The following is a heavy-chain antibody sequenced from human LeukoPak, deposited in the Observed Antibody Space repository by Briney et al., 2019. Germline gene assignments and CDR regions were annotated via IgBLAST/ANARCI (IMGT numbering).Heavy chain of an antibody. V-gene: IGHV3-23*01. J-gene: IGHJ3*02. D-gene: IGHD2-2*01. Sequence: GGSLRLSCAASGFTFSNYGMSWVRQAPGKGLEWVSGISGRGGNTYYADSVKGRFTISRDNSKNTLDLQMNSLRAEDTAVYYCAKLVVPAALGGGAFDIWGQGTMVTVSS. CDR2: ISGRGGNT. CDR1: GFTFSNYG. CDR3: AKLVVPAALGGGAFDI.